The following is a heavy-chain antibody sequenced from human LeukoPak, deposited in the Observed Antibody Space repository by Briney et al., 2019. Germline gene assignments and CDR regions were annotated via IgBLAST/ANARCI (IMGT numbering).Heavy chain of an antibody. CDR2: INQDGSEK. CDR1: GFTFSTYW. CDR3: GRDMDV. V-gene: IGHV3-7*04. Sequence: GGSLRLSCAASGFTFSTYWMSWVRQPPGKGLEWVANINQDGSEKNYVDSVKGRFTISRDSAKNSLGLQMNSLRAEDTAVYYCGRDMDVWGQGTTVTVSS. J-gene: IGHJ6*02.